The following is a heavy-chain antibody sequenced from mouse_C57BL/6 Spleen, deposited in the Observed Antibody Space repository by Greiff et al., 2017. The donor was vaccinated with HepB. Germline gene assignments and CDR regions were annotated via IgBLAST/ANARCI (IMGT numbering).Heavy chain of an antibody. V-gene: IGHV1-82*01. J-gene: IGHJ4*01. CDR1: GYAFSSSW. D-gene: IGHD2-5*01. CDR2: IYPGDGDT. CDR3: ARGDYSNYEAMDY. Sequence: VQLQQSGPELVKPGASVKISCKASGYAFSSSWMNWVKQRPGKGLEWIGRIYPGDGDTNYNGKFKGKATLTADKSSSTAYMQLSSLTSEDSAVYFCARGDYSNYEAMDYWGQGTSVTVSS.